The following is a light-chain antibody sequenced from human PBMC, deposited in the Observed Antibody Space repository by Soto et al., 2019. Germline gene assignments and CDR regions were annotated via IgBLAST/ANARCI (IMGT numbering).Light chain of an antibody. CDR3: QHLNSWPPIT. V-gene: IGKV1-9*01. CDR1: QDISSY. CDR2: TAS. J-gene: IGKJ5*01. Sequence: DIPLTQSPSFLSASVGDTVTITCRASQDISSYLAWYQQKPGKARKVLIHTASTLESGVPPRFSGSGSGTHFTLTISNLQPEDFATYYCQHLNSWPPITFGQGTRLDIK.